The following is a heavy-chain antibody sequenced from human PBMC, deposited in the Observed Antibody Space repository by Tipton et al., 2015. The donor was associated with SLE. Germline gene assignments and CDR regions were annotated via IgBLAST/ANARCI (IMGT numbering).Heavy chain of an antibody. J-gene: IGHJ4*02. V-gene: IGHV3-74*01. CDR1: GFPFSSLW. CDR2: ISSEGSST. CDR3: ASLSAPSDY. Sequence: SLRLSCAASGFPFSSLWMHWVRQPLGKGLVWVSEISSEGSSTSYADSVEGRFTIYRDNAKNTLFLQMNSLRVDDTAVYYCASLSAPSDYWGQGTLVTVSS.